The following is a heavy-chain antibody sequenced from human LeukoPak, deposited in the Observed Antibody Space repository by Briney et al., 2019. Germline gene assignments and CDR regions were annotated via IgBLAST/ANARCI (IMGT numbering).Heavy chain of an antibody. CDR1: GGSFSGYY. V-gene: IGHV4-34*01. J-gene: IGHJ5*02. CDR3: ARHRRGYSINWFDP. CDR2: INHSGST. D-gene: IGHD5-18*01. Sequence: PAETLSLTCAVYGGSFSGYYWSWIRQPPGKGLEWIGEINHSGSTNYNPSLKSRVTISVDTSKNQFSLKLSSVTAADTAVYYCARHRRGYSINWFDPWGQGTLVTVSS.